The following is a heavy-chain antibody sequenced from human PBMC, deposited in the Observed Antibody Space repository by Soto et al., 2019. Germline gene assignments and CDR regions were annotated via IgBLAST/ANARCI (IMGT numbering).Heavy chain of an antibody. J-gene: IGHJ6*03. CDR1: GFTFSSYA. D-gene: IGHD2-2*01. CDR3: AKSPYCSSTSCYARPSYMDV. V-gene: IGHV3-23*01. Sequence: GGSLRLSCAASGFTFSSYAMSWVRQAPGKGLEWVSAISGSGGSTYYADSVKGRFTISRDNSKNTLYLQMNSLRAEDTAVYYCAKSPYCSSTSCYARPSYMDVWGKGTTVTVSS. CDR2: ISGSGGST.